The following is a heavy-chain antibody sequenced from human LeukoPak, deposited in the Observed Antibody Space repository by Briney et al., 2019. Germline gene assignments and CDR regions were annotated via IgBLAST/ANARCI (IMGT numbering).Heavy chain of an antibody. V-gene: IGHV4-4*02. CDR1: GGSISSNNW. Sequence: SGTLSLTCAVSGGSISSNNWWSWVRQPPGKGLEWIADIYHSGSTNYSPSLKCRVTISVDKSKNQFFLKLNSVTAADTAVYYCGRLMAGLDWGQGTLVTVSS. J-gene: IGHJ4*02. CDR2: IYHSGST. D-gene: IGHD6-19*01. CDR3: GRLMAGLD.